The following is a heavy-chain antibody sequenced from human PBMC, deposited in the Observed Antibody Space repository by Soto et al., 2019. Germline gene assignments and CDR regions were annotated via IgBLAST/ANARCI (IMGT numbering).Heavy chain of an antibody. D-gene: IGHD5-18*01. CDR1: GYTLTGYY. CDR3: ARVWDTASLYYGMDV. CDR2: INPNSGGT. J-gene: IGHJ6*02. Sequence: ASVKFSFKASGYTLTGYYMHWVRQAPGQGLEWMGWINPNSGGTNYAQKFQGWVTMTRDTSISTAYMELNSLRAEDTAVYYCARVWDTASLYYGMDVWGQGTTVTVSS. V-gene: IGHV1-2*04.